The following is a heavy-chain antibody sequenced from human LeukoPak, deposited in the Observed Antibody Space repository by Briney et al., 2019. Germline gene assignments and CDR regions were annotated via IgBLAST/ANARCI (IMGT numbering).Heavy chain of an antibody. J-gene: IGHJ4*02. V-gene: IGHV4-30-4*01. CDR1: GGSISSGDYY. CDR3: ARMRWPPMYYFDY. D-gene: IGHD5-24*01. CDR2: IYYSGST. Sequence: PSETLSLTCTVSGGSISSGDYYWSWIRQPPGKGLEWIGYIYYSGSTYYNPSLKSRVTISVDTSKNQFSLKRSSVTAADTAVYYCARMRWPPMYYFDYWGQGTLVTVSS.